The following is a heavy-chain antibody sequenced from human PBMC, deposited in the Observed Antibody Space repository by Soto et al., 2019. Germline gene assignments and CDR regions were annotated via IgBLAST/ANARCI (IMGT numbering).Heavy chain of an antibody. V-gene: IGHV4-30-4*01. CDR3: ARSGGFAATTIDY. D-gene: IGHD3-10*01. CDR1: GGSISSGDYY. J-gene: IGHJ4*02. CDR2: IYYSGST. Sequence: QVQLQESGPGLVKPSQTLSLTCTVSGGSISSGDYYWSWIRQHPGKGLEWIGYIYYSGSTYYNPSLKSRVTISVDTSKNQFSLKLSSVTAADTAVYYCARSGGFAATTIDYWGQGTLVTVSS.